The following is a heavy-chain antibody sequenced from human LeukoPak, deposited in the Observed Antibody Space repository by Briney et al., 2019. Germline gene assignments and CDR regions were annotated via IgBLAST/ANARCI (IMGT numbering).Heavy chain of an antibody. CDR1: GFTFSSYA. CDR3: ARDLAAADDY. CDR2: ISSSSSYI. D-gene: IGHD6-13*01. V-gene: IGHV3-21*01. J-gene: IGHJ4*02. Sequence: GGSLRLSCAASGFTFSSYAMHWVRQAPGKGLEWVSSISSSSSYIYYADSVKGRFTISRDNAKNSLYLQMNSLRAEDTAVYYCARDLAAADDYWGQGTLVTVSS.